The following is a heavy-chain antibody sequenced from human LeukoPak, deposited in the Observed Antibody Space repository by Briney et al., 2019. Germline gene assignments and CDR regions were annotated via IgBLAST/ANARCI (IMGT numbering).Heavy chain of an antibody. J-gene: IGHJ4*02. V-gene: IGHV3-11*01. CDR1: GFRFDDYY. CDR3: ARHMVLSPRDY. Sequence: GGSLGHSCAASGFRFDDYYLSWIRQAPGKGLEWISFISASGGMMDHADSVKGRFTISRDNAKNSVYLEMNNLRAEDTAVYHCARHMVLSPRDYWGPGTLVTVSS. D-gene: IGHD4/OR15-4a*01. CDR2: ISASGGMM.